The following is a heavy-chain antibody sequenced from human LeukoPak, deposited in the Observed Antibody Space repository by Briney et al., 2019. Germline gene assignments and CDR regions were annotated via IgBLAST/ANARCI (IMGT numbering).Heavy chain of an antibody. V-gene: IGHV3-23*01. D-gene: IGHD2-15*01. CDR2: ISGSGGST. CDR3: AKPHTPFCSGATCYLFDF. CDR1: GFTFSSYA. J-gene: IGHJ4*02. Sequence: GGSLRLSCAASGFTFSSYAMSWVRQAPGKGLEWVSAISGSGGSTYYADSVKGRFTISRDNSKNTLYVQLNSLRAEDTAVYYCAKPHTPFCSGATCYLFDFWGQGTLVTVSS.